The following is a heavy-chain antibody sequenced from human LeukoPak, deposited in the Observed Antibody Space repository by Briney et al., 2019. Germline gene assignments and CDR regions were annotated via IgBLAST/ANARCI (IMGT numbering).Heavy chain of an antibody. CDR2: INHSGST. V-gene: IGHV4-34*01. J-gene: IGHJ4*02. D-gene: IGHD2-2*02. Sequence: PSETLSLTCAVYGGSFSGYYWSWIRQPPGKGLEWIGEINHSGSTNYNPSLKSRVTISVDTSKNQFSLKLSSVTAADTAVFYCARGDRGRYCGSTSCYKLTPHSSVYFDYWGQGTLVTVSS. CDR3: ARGDRGRYCGSTSCYKLTPHSSVYFDY. CDR1: GGSFSGYY.